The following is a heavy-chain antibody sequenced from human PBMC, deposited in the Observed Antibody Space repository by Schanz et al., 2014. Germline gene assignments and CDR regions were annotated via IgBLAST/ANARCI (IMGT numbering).Heavy chain of an antibody. J-gene: IGHJ3*01. CDR1: GFTVSSNY. D-gene: IGHD5-12*01. V-gene: IGHV3-53*01. CDR3: ARDEGRDGYNLAFDV. CDR2: VYMSAAST. Sequence: EVQLVESGGGLIQPGGSLRLSCAVSGFTVSSNYMSWVRQAPGKGLEWVSTVYMSAASTRYADSVKGRFIISRDSAKNTLFLKMNSLRPEDTALYFWARDEGRDGYNLAFDVWGQGTLVTVSS.